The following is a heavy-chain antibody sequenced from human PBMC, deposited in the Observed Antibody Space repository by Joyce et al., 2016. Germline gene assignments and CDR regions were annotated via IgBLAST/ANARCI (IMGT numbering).Heavy chain of an antibody. Sequence: QVQLVQSGAEVKKPGASVKVSCKSSGYAFSNYGISWARQAPGQGLEWMGWISPYNGNTKYAQNLQGRVTMTSDTFASTVYMDLRSLRSDDTAVYYCARESGTYYDLWGQGTLVTVSS. CDR1: GYAFSNYG. V-gene: IGHV1-18*01. D-gene: IGHD3-3*01. CDR2: ISPYNGNT. CDR3: ARESGTYYDL. J-gene: IGHJ4*02.